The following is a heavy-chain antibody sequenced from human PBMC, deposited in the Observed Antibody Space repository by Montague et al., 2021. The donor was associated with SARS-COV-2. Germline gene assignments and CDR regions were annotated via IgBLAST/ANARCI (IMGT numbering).Heavy chain of an antibody. CDR3: ARIPEYSSGGGPDCSFDL. V-gene: IGHV2-70*01. Sequence: PALVKPTQTLTLTCTFSGFSVSTSGLCVSWIRQPPGKALEWLALIDWDDGTYYSTSLKTRLAISKDTSKNQVVLTMTDMDPVDTGTYYCARIPEYSSGGGPDCSFDLWGRGTLVTVSS. CDR1: GFSVSTSGLC. D-gene: IGHD6-19*01. J-gene: IGHJ2*01. CDR2: IDWDDGT.